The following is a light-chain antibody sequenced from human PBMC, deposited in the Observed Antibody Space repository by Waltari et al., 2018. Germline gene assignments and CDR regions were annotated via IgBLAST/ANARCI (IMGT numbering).Light chain of an antibody. V-gene: IGKV1-39*01. J-gene: IGKJ1*01. CDR1: HSISTY. Sequence: DIQMTQSPSSLSASVGDRVTITCRASHSISTYLTWYQQRPGKAPNLLIYAASSLQSGVPFRFSGSGSGTHVTLTISSLQPEDFATYYCQQSYTTPRTFGQGTKVDIK. CDR3: QQSYTTPRT. CDR2: AAS.